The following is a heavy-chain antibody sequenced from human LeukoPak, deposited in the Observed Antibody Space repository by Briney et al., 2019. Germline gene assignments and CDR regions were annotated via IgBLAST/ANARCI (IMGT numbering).Heavy chain of an antibody. V-gene: IGHV1-18*01. D-gene: IGHD6-6*01. J-gene: IGHJ6*02. Sequence: ASVKVSCKASGYTFTSYGISWVRQAPGQGLEWMGWISAYNGNTNDAQKLQGRVTMTTDTSTSTAYMELRSLRSDDTAVYYSARCIAARLHYYYGMDVWGQGTTVTVSS. CDR3: ARCIAARLHYYYGMDV. CDR2: ISAYNGNT. CDR1: GYTFTSYG.